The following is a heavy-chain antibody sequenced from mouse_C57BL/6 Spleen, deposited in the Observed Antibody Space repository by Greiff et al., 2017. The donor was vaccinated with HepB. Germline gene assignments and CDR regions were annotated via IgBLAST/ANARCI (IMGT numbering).Heavy chain of an antibody. J-gene: IGHJ4*01. V-gene: IGHV1-72*01. CDR2: IDPNSGGT. Sequence: QVQLQQPGAELVKPGASVKLSCKASGYTFTSYWMHWVKQRPGRGLEWIGRIDPNSGGTKYNEKFKSKATLTVDKPASTAYMQLSSLTYEDSAVYYCARSTTVVDDYAMDYWGQGPSVTVSS. D-gene: IGHD1-1*01. CDR1: GYTFTSYW. CDR3: ARSTTVVDDYAMDY.